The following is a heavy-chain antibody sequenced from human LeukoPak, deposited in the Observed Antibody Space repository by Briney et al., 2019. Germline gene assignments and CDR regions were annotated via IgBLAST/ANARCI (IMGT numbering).Heavy chain of an antibody. Sequence: ASVKVSCKASGYTFTDYYMHWVRQSPGQGLEWMGWINPNSGGTNYAQKFQGRVTMTRDTSISTAYMELSRLRSDDTAVFYCAREEVIAAAGPTLDYWGQGALVTVSS. J-gene: IGHJ4*02. D-gene: IGHD6-13*01. CDR1: GYTFTDYY. CDR3: AREEVIAAAGPTLDY. CDR2: INPNSGGT. V-gene: IGHV1-2*02.